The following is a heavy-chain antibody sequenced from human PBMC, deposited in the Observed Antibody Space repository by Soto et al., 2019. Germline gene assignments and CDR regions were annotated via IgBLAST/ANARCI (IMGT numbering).Heavy chain of an antibody. V-gene: IGHV2-5*01. D-gene: IGHD1-26*01. Sequence: QITLKESGPTLVKPIQTLTLTCTFSGFSLSTSGVGVGWIRQPPGKALEWLALIYWNDDKRYSPSLKSRLTITKDTSKNQVVLTMTNMDPVDTATYYCAHLPTTGSWFDPWGQGTLVTVSS. CDR3: AHLPTTGSWFDP. CDR2: IYWNDDK. CDR1: GFSLSTSGVG. J-gene: IGHJ5*02.